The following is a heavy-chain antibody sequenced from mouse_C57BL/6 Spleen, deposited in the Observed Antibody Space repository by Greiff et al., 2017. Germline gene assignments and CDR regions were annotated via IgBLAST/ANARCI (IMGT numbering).Heavy chain of an antibody. CDR3: ARYRRGSYYGSSPYAMDY. Sequence: VQLKESGPELVKPGASVKMSCKASGYTFTDYNMHWVKQSHGKSLEWIGYINPNNGGTSYNQKFKGKATLTVNKSSSTAYMELRSLTSEDSAVYYCARYRRGSYYGSSPYAMDYWGQGTSVTVSS. CDR1: GYTFTDYN. CDR2: INPNNGGT. V-gene: IGHV1-22*01. J-gene: IGHJ4*01. D-gene: IGHD1-1*01.